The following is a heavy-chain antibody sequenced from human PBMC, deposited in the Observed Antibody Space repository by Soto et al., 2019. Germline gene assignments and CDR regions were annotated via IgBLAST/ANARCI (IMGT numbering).Heavy chain of an antibody. J-gene: IGHJ4*02. D-gene: IGHD3-3*01. CDR1: GGYFIDYY. CDR2: INHSGST. V-gene: IGHV4-34*01. CDR3: ARSSGYYDFWSGYHPRYYFDY. Sequence: PSVTMPVTWTVYGGYFIDYYWSWISKTKGKGLEWIGEINHSGSTNYNPSLKSRVTISVDTSKNQFSLKLSSVTAADTAVYYCARSSGYYDFWSGYHPRYYFDYWGQGTLVTVSS.